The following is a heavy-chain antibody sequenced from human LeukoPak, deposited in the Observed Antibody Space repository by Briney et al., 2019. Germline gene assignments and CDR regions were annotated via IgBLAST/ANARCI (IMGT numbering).Heavy chain of an antibody. J-gene: IGHJ6*03. CDR1: GFPFTSYW. CDR3: AKDIAPAVFYYMDV. V-gene: IGHV3-9*01. Sequence: GGSLRLSCAASGFPFTSYWMHWVRQAPGKGLEWVSGISWNSGTIAYADSVKGRFTISRDDAKNSLYLQMNSLRAEDTALYYCAKDIAPAVFYYMDVWGKGTTVIVSS. CDR2: ISWNSGTI.